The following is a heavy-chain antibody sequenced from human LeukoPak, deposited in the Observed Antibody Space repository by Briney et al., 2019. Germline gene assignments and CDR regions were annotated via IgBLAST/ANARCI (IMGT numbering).Heavy chain of an antibody. V-gene: IGHV3-23*01. CDR3: AKDGVKDYYGSGSYDYFDY. CDR2: ISGSGGST. D-gene: IGHD3-10*01. Sequence: GGSLRLSCAASGFTFSSYAMSWVRQAPGKGLEWVSAISGSGGSTYYADSVKGRFTISRDNSKNTLYLQMNSLRAEDTAVYYCAKDGVKDYYGSGSYDYFDYWGQGTLVTVSS. CDR1: GFTFSSYA. J-gene: IGHJ4*02.